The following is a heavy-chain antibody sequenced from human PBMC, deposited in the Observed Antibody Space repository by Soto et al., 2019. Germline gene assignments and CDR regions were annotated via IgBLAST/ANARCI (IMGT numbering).Heavy chain of an antibody. Sequence: PGESLKISCKGSGYSFTSYWIGWVRQMPGKGLEWMGIIYPGDSDTRYSPSFQGQVTISADKSISTAYLQWSSLKASDTAMYYCARHSYDFWSGYSPQYYYYGMDVSGQGPTLTVSS. CDR1: GYSFTSYW. CDR2: IYPGDSDT. V-gene: IGHV5-51*01. CDR3: ARHSYDFWSGYSPQYYYYGMDV. J-gene: IGHJ6*02. D-gene: IGHD3-3*01.